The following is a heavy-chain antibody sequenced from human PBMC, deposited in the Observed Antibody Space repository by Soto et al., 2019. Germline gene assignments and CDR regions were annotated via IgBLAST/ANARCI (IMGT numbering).Heavy chain of an antibody. CDR1: GGSISSSNW. Sequence: SSETLSLTCAVSGGSISSSNWWSWVRQPPGKGLEWIGEIYHSGSTNYNPSLKSRVTISVDKSKNQFSLKLSSVTAADTAVYYCARELVAVTNIYGMDVWGQGTTVTVSS. CDR2: IYHSGST. D-gene: IGHD5-18*01. V-gene: IGHV4-4*02. CDR3: ARELVAVTNIYGMDV. J-gene: IGHJ6*02.